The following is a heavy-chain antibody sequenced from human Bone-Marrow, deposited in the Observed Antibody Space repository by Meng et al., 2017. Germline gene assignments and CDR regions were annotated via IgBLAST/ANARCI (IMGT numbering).Heavy chain of an antibody. V-gene: IGHV4-31*01. CDR2: IYYSGNT. Sequence: QVQRQEPGPGLVKPSQTLSLTCTVSGGSISSGGNYWSWIRQHSGKGLEWIGYIYYSGNTYYNPSLKSLVNISVDTSKNQFSLKVSSVTAADTAVYYCARGSTNWFDPWGQGILVTVSS. J-gene: IGHJ5*02. CDR1: GGSISSGGNY. CDR3: ARGSTNWFDP.